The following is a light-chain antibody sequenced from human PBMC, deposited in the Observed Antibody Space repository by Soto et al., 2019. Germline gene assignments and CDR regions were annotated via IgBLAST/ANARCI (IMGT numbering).Light chain of an antibody. Sequence: QSALTQPASVSGSPGQSITISCTGTSSDISYYNYVSWFQQHPGKAPKLIISEVTNRPSGVSNRFSGSKSGNTASLTISGLQAEDEAHYYCSSYTTLATYVFGTGTKVTVL. CDR3: SSYTTLATYV. CDR1: SSDISYYNY. CDR2: EVT. V-gene: IGLV2-14*01. J-gene: IGLJ1*01.